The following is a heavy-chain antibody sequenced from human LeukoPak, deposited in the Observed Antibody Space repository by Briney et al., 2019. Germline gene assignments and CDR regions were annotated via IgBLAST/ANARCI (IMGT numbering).Heavy chain of an antibody. Sequence: ASVKVSFKAFGFTFTGYYIHWVRQAPGQGLEWMGYINPHSGGTNSPQKFQGRVTMTTDTSISAAYMELSSLISDDTAMYYCVREGNELLSKNFDYWGQGTLVTVSS. CDR3: VREGNELLSKNFDY. D-gene: IGHD2-21*02. CDR1: GFTFTGYY. J-gene: IGHJ4*02. V-gene: IGHV1-2*02. CDR2: INPHSGGT.